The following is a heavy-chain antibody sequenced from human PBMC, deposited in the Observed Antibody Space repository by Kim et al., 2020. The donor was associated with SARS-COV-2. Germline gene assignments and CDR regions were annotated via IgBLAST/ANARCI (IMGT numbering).Heavy chain of an antibody. CDR3: ARKTYYYGSGLNWYFDL. D-gene: IGHD3-10*01. CDR2: IYSGGSI. Sequence: GGSLRLSCAASGFTVSSNYMSWVRQAPGKGLEWVSVIYSGGSIYYADSVKGRFTISRDNSKNTLYLQMNSLRAEDTAVYYCARKTYYYGSGLNWYFDLWGRGTLVTVSS. CDR1: GFTVSSNY. V-gene: IGHV3-53*01. J-gene: IGHJ2*01.